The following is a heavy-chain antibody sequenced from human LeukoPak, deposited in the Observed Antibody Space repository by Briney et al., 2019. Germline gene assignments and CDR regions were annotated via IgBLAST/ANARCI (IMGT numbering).Heavy chain of an antibody. CDR3: ARDLEGPGWYGEYYYYGMDV. CDR1: GYTFTSYY. Sequence: ASVKVSCKASGYTFTSYYMHWVRQAPGQTLEWMGIINPSGGSTSYAQKFQGRVTMTRDTSTSTVYMELSSLRSEDTAVYYCARDLEGPGWYGEYYYYGMDVWGQGTTVTVSS. V-gene: IGHV1-46*01. CDR2: INPSGGST. D-gene: IGHD6-19*01. J-gene: IGHJ6*02.